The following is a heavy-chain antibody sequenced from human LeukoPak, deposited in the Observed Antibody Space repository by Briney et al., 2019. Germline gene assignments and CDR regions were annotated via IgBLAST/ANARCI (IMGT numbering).Heavy chain of an antibody. CDR2: MNVNSAGT. Sequence: GASVKVSCKASGYTFSDYDIHWVRQAPGQGLEWVGRMNVNSAGTTYLQKFEGRVTMTRDTSITTAYMELSRLRSDDTAMYHCVRDVRGSYDHWGQGTLVTVSS. CDR3: VRDVRGSYDH. J-gene: IGHJ4*02. D-gene: IGHD1-26*01. V-gene: IGHV1-2*06. CDR1: GYTFSDYD.